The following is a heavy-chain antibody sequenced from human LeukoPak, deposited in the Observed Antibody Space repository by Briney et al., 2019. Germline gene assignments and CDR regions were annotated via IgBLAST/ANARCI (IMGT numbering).Heavy chain of an antibody. V-gene: IGHV4-59*01. D-gene: IGHD1-26*01. CDR1: GGSLSSYY. CDR3: ARVSGSYYYYYYYYYMDV. CDR2: IYYSGST. Sequence: SETLSLTCTVSGGSLSSYYWSWIRQPPGKGLEWIGYIYYSGSTNYNPSLKSRVTISVDTSKNQFSLKLSSVTAADTAVYYCARVSGSYYYYYYYYYMDVWGKGTTVTVSS. J-gene: IGHJ6*03.